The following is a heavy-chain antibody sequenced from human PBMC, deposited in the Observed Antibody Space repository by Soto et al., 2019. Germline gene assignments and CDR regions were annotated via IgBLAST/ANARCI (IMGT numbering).Heavy chain of an antibody. J-gene: IGHJ3*02. V-gene: IGHV4-39*07. CDR1: GGSISSGDYY. Sequence: LPETLSLTCTVSGGSISSGDYYWSWIRQPPGEGLEWIGEINHSGSTNYNPSLKSRVTISVDTSKNQFSLKLSSVTAADTAVYYCASEHGYDILTGAQSVAFDIWGQGTMVTVSS. D-gene: IGHD3-9*01. CDR3: ASEHGYDILTGAQSVAFDI. CDR2: INHSGST.